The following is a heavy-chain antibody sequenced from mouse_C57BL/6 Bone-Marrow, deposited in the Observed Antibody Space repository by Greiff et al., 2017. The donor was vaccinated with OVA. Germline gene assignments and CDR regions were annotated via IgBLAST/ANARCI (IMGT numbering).Heavy chain of an antibody. D-gene: IGHD2-14*01. Sequence: EVHLVESEGGLVQPGSSMKLSCTASGFTFSDYYMAWVRQVPEKGLEWVANINYDGSSTYYLDSLKSRFIISRDNAKNILYLQMSSLKSEDTATYYCARDKGRRGYYAMDYWGQGTSVTVSS. J-gene: IGHJ4*01. CDR2: INYDGSST. CDR3: ARDKGRRGYYAMDY. V-gene: IGHV5-16*01. CDR1: GFTFSDYY.